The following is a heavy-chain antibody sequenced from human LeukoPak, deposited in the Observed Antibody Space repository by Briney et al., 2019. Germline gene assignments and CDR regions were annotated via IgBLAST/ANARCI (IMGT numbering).Heavy chain of an antibody. V-gene: IGHV4-4*02. CDR3: ARHSYYYDSSGYAPFDY. CDR2: IYHSGST. J-gene: IGHJ4*02. CDR1: GGSISSSNW. Sequence: PSETLSLTCAVSGGSISSSNWWSWVRQPPGKGLEWIGEIYHSGSTNYNPSLKSRVTISVDTSKNQFSLKLSSVTAADTAVYYCARHSYYYDSSGYAPFDYWGQGTLVTVSS. D-gene: IGHD3-22*01.